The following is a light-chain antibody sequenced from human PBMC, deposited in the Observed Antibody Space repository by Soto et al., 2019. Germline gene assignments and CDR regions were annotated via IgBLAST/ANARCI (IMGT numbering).Light chain of an antibody. CDR1: KWGDKF. V-gene: IGLV3-1*01. Sequence: SYELTQPPSVSVSPGQTASITCSGDKWGDKFACWYQQKPGQPPVLVIYQDTKRPSGIPERFSGSNSGNTATLTISGTQAMEEADYYCQAWDSSTVVFGGGTKLTVL. CDR2: QDT. J-gene: IGLJ2*01. CDR3: QAWDSSTVV.